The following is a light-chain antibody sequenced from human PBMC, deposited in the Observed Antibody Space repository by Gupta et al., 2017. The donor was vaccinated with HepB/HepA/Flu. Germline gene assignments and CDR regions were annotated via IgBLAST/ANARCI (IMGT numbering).Light chain of an antibody. CDR2: AAF. CDR3: QQSEAYPVT. Sequence: DIQLTQSPSFLSASVGDRVTISCRASQGINNFLAWYQQKPGKAPNLLIYAAFTLQRGVPSRFSGSASGTEFTLTISSLQPEDFATYYCQQSEAYPVTFGQGTRVDIK. J-gene: IGKJ5*01. CDR1: QGINNF. V-gene: IGKV1-9*01.